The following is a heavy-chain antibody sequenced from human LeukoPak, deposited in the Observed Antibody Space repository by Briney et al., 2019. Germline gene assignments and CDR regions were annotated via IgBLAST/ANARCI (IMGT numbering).Heavy chain of an antibody. CDR2: IYYSGST. CDR1: GGSISSYY. V-gene: IGHV4-59*01. J-gene: IGHJ4*02. Sequence: SETLSLTRTVSGGSISSYYWSWIRQPPGKGLEWIGYIYYSGSTNYNPSLKSRVTISVDTSKNQFSLKLSSVTAADTAVYYCARGAMVTSFYYWGQGTLVTVSS. CDR3: ARGAMVTSFYY. D-gene: IGHD5-18*01.